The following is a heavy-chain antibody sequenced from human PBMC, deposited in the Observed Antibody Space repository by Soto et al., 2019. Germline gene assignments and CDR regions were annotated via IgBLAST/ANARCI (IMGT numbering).Heavy chain of an antibody. V-gene: IGHV3-30*03. CDR1: GLTFSSYG. CDR3: ARGDYHDTSGPFSDAFDV. D-gene: IGHD3-22*01. J-gene: IGHJ3*01. Sequence: LRLSCAASGLTFSSYGMHWVRQAPGKGLEWVAVISYDGSNKDYADSVKGRFTISRDNSKNTLYLQMNSLRAEDTAVYYCARGDYHDTSGPFSDAFDVWGQGTMVTVSS. CDR2: ISYDGSNK.